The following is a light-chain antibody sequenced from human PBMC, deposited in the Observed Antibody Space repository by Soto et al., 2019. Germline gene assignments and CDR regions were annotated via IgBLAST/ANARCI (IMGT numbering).Light chain of an antibody. Sequence: QLVLTQSPSASASLGASVKLTCTLSSGHSSYAIAWHQQQPEKGPRYLMKLNSDGSHSKGDGIPDRFSGSSSGAERYLTIPASHSGEEVTYSGQTWALASYVFGTGTKLTVL. CDR1: SGHSSYA. CDR3: QTWALASYV. V-gene: IGLV4-69*01. J-gene: IGLJ1*01. CDR2: LNSDGSH.